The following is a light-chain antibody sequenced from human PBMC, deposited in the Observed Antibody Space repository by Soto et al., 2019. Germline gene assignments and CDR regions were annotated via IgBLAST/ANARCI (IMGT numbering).Light chain of an antibody. CDR2: GNS. V-gene: IGLV1-40*01. Sequence: QSVLTQPPSVSGAPGQRVTISCTGISSNIGAGYDVHWYQQLPGTAPKLLIYGNSNRPSGVPDRFSGSKSGTSASLAITGLQAEDEADYYCQSYDSSMSGWVFGGWTKLTVL. CDR3: QSYDSSMSGWV. CDR1: SSNIGAGYD. J-gene: IGLJ3*02.